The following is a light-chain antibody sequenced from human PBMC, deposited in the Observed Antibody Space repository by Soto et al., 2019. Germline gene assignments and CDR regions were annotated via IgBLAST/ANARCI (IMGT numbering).Light chain of an antibody. CDR1: QRFTSGY. V-gene: IGKV3-20*01. J-gene: IGKJ2*01. CDR2: GAS. CDR3: QQYGSSPPT. Sequence: EIVLTQSPGTLSLSPGEKATLSSRASQRFTSGYLAWYQQKPGQPPRLLIYGASSRATGIPDRFSGSGSGTDVTLTISRLEPEDFAVYYCQQYGSSPPTFGQGTKLEIK.